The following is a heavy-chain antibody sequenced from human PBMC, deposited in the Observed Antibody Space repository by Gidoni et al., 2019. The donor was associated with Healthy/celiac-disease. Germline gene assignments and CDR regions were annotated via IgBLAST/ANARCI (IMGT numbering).Heavy chain of an antibody. J-gene: IGHJ5*02. CDR2: IYYSGST. V-gene: IGHV4-39*01. Sequence: QLQLQESGPGLVKPSATLSLTCTVSGGSIGSSSYYWGWIRQPPGKGLEWIGSIYYSGSTYYNPSLKSRVTISVDTSKNQFSLKLSSVTAADTAVYYCARRLGYCSSTSCSPTWFDPWGQGTLVTVSS. CDR1: GGSIGSSSYY. CDR3: ARRLGYCSSTSCSPTWFDP. D-gene: IGHD2-2*01.